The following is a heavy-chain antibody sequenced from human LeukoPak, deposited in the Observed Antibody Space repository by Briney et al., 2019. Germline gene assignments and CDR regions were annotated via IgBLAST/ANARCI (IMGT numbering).Heavy chain of an antibody. CDR3: AKTMSPYYYDSSGF. Sequence: GGSLRLSCAASGFTFRSYGMHWVRQAPGKGLEWVAFIRYDGSNKYYADSVKGRFTISRDNSKNTLYLQMNSLRTEDTAVYYCAKTMSPYYYDSSGFWGQGSLVTVSS. CDR1: GFTFRSYG. CDR2: IRYDGSNK. D-gene: IGHD3-22*01. J-gene: IGHJ4*02. V-gene: IGHV3-30*02.